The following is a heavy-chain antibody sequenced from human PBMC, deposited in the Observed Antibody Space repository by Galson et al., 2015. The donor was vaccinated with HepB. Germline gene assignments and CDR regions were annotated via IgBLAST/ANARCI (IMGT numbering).Heavy chain of an antibody. V-gene: IGHV3-53*01. CDR2: IYSGGST. Sequence: SLRLSCAASGFTVSSNYMSWVRQAPGKGLEWVSVIYSGGSTYYADSVKGRFTISRDNSKNTLYLQMNSLRAEDTAVYYCAWSGSYSSPFDYWGQGTLVTVSS. J-gene: IGHJ4*02. D-gene: IGHD1-26*01. CDR1: GFTVSSNY. CDR3: AWSGSYSSPFDY.